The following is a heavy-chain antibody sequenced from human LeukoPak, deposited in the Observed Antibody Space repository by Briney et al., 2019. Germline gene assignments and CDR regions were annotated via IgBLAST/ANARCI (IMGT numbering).Heavy chain of an antibody. V-gene: IGHV4-59*01. CDR3: VRDSRYGSGWFEDGLDF. J-gene: IGHJ6*02. CDR1: GGSIRSYY. CDR2: IYYSGST. D-gene: IGHD6-13*01. Sequence: SETLSLTCNVSGGSIRSYYWSWIRQPPGKGLEWIGYIYYSGSTDYNPSLKSRVTMSVDTSKNQFSLKVNSVTAADTAVYYCVRDSRYGSGWFEDGLDFWGQGTTVTVSS.